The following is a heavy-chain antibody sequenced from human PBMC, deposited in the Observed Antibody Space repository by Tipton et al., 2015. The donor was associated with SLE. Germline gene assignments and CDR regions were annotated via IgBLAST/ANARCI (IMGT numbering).Heavy chain of an antibody. D-gene: IGHD2-2*01. CDR2: IYHSGST. CDR3: ARGGGYCSSTSCPGAFDI. Sequence: TLSLTCTVSGYSISSGYYWGWIRQPPGKGLEWIGSIYHSGSTYYNPSLKSRVTISVDTSKNQFSLKLRSVTAADTAVYYCARGGGYCSSTSCPGAFDIWGQVTMVTVSS. J-gene: IGHJ3*02. V-gene: IGHV4-38-2*02. CDR1: GYSISSGYY.